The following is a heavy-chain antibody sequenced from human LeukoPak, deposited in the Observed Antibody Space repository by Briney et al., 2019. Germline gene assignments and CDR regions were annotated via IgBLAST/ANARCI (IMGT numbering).Heavy chain of an antibody. V-gene: IGHV3-7*01. J-gene: IGHJ5*02. D-gene: IGHD3-22*01. CDR1: GFAFSSHW. CDR2: IKKDGSEK. CDR3: ARGYDITGGNWFDP. Sequence: SGGSLRLSCAASGFAFSSHWMSWVRQAPGKGLEWVANIKKDGSEKYYVDAVKGRFTISRDNAKNSLYLQMNSLRAEDTAVYYCARGYDITGGNWFDPWGQGTLVTVSS.